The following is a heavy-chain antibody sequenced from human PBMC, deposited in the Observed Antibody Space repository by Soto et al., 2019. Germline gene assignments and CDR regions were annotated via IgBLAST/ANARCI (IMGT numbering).Heavy chain of an antibody. V-gene: IGHV6-1*01. CDR3: EREFPYYESSDSYFDY. CDR1: GDSFSVNSAA. D-gene: IGHD3-16*01. J-gene: IGHJ4*02. Sequence: SQTLLLTCAISGDSFSVNSAALNWIRPSPSRGLEWLGRTYYRSKLYNDYAVSVKTRITVTPDTSRNQFSLHLNSVSPEDTDVYYCEREFPYYESSDSYFDYWGQGALVTVSS. CDR2: TYYRSKLYN.